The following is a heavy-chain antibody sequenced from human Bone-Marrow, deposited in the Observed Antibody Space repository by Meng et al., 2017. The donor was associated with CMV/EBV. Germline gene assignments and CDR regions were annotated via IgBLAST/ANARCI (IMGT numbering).Heavy chain of an antibody. V-gene: IGHV3-11*01. Sequence: SLWLSCAGSGFSFSDYYMSCIRQAPGKGLGWVSYISSGGVTIYYTDSVKGRFSISRDNAKQSLYLQMNNVRVEDTAVYYCVRGGGSGYWGQGTLVTVSS. J-gene: IGHJ4*02. D-gene: IGHD3-10*01. CDR2: ISSGGVTI. CDR3: VRGGGSGY. CDR1: GFSFSDYY.